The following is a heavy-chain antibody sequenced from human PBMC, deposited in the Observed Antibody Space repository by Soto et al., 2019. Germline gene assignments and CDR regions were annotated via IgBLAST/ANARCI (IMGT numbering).Heavy chain of an antibody. J-gene: IGHJ3*02. CDR1: GFTFSSYA. V-gene: IGHV3-23*01. Sequence: EGSLRLSCAASGFTFSSYAMSWVRQAPGKGLEWVSAISGSGGSTYYADSVKGRFTISRDNSKNTLYLQMNSLRAEDTAVYYCAKDLRSSGWYVGDDAFDIWGQGTMVTVSS. CDR2: ISGSGGST. CDR3: AKDLRSSGWYVGDDAFDI. D-gene: IGHD6-19*01.